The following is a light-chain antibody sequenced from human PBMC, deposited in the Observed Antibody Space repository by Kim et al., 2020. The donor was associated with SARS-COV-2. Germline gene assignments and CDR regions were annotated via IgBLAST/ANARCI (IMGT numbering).Light chain of an antibody. J-gene: IGKJ1*01. CDR3: QEYNAAPCT. Sequence: DIQMTQSPSSLSASVGDRVTITCRASQDISNYVVWYQQKPGKVPKVLIYAASALHSGVPSRFSGGGFGTDFTLTISSLQPEDVATYYCQEYNAAPCTFGQRTKVDIK. V-gene: IGKV1-27*01. CDR1: QDISNY. CDR2: AAS.